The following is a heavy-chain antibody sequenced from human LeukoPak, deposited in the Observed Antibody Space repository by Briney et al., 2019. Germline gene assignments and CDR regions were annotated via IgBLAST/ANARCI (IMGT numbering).Heavy chain of an antibody. CDR3: ARVLPVASRDY. J-gene: IGHJ4*02. CDR2: IKQDGSDK. Sequence: PGGSLRLSCAASGFTFSTYWMSRVRQAPGKGLEWVVNIKQDGSDKFYVDSVKGRFTISRDNAKNSMYLQMSSLRAEDTAIYYCARVLPVASRDYWGQGTLVTVSS. CDR1: GFTFSTYW. V-gene: IGHV3-7*01. D-gene: IGHD2-2*01.